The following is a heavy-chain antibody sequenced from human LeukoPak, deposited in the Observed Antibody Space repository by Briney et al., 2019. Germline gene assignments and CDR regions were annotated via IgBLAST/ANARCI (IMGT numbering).Heavy chain of an antibody. CDR1: EFTVSSNY. J-gene: IGHJ4*02. V-gene: IGHV3-53*05. CDR2: IYIGGNT. D-gene: IGHD2-2*02. Sequence: PGGSLRLSCAASEFTVSSNYMHWVRQAPGKGLEWVSLIYIGGNTFYADSVKGRFIISRDNSKNTLYLQMNSLRAEDTAVYYCAKDRIAVVPAAIGDYWGQGTLVTVSS. CDR3: AKDRIAVVPAAIGDY.